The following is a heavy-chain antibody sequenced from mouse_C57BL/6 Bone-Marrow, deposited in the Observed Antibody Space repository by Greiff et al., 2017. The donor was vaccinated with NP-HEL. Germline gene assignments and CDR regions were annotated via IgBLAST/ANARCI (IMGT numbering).Heavy chain of an antibody. D-gene: IGHD2-4*01. CDR1: GYTFTSYW. Sequence: QVQLKESGAELAKPGASVKLSCKASGYTFTSYWMHWVKQRPGQGLEWIGYINPSSGYTKYNQKFKDKATLTADKSSSTAYMQLSSLTYEDSAVYYCAKLRGDLYFDVWGTGTTVTVSS. V-gene: IGHV1-7*01. J-gene: IGHJ1*03. CDR3: AKLRGDLYFDV. CDR2: INPSSGYT.